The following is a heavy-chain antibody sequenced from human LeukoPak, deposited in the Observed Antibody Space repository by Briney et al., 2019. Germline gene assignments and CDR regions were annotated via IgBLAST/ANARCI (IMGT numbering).Heavy chain of an antibody. CDR1: GFTFSSYA. CDR3: ARVNNAGEGYYDSSGPYDY. D-gene: IGHD3-22*01. CDR2: IGGSGGST. V-gene: IGHV3-23*01. J-gene: IGHJ4*02. Sequence: PGGSLRLSGAASGFTFSSYAMSWVRQAPGKGLEWVSVIGGSGGSTYYADSVKGRFTISRDNSKNTLYLQMNSLRAEDTAVYYCARVNNAGEGYYDSSGPYDYWGQGTLVTVSS.